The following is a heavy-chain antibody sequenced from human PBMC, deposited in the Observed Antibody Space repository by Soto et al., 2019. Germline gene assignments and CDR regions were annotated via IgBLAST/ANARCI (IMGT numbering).Heavy chain of an antibody. Sequence: EVQLVESGGGLIQPGGSLRLSCAVSGFTVSNNYMSWVRQAPGKGLEGVSVIYSGGYTAYGDSVKGRFTISRDNSKNTLFLKIKRPGADDTGVYYCAARGGGGGYWGQGTLVTVSS. CDR1: GFTVSNNY. CDR2: IYSGGYT. D-gene: IGHD3-10*01. J-gene: IGHJ4*02. CDR3: AARGGGGGY. V-gene: IGHV3-53*01.